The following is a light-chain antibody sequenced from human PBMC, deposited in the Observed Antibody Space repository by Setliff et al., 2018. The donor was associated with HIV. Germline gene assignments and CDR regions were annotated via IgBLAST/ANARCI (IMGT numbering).Light chain of an antibody. CDR3: SSSTARSGL. CDR1: NSDFYDHNL. J-gene: IGLJ2*01. CDR2: EVT. V-gene: IGLV2-14*01. Sequence: QSVLTQPASVSGSPGQSITISCTGTNSDFYDHNLVSWYQQRPGEAPKFIIYEVTRRPSGVSDRFSGSKSGNTASLIISAVQTEDEATYYCSSSTARSGLFGGGTKSPS.